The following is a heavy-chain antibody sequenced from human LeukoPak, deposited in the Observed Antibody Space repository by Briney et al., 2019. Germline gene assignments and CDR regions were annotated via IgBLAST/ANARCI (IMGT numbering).Heavy chain of an antibody. CDR2: ISSSGSTI. D-gene: IGHD3-22*01. CDR1: GFAFSSYE. J-gene: IGHJ4*02. Sequence: GGSLRLSCAASGFAFSSYEMNWVRQAPGKGLEGVSYISSSGSTIYYADSVKGRFTISRDNAKNSLYLQMNSLRAEDTAVYYCARVHYYDTTASPDYWGQGTLVTVSS. CDR3: ARVHYYDTTASPDY. V-gene: IGHV3-48*03.